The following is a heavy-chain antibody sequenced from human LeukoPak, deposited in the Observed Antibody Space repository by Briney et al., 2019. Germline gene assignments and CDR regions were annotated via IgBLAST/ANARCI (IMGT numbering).Heavy chain of an antibody. CDR3: ARVSRYTGGYFDY. D-gene: IGHD1-1*01. Sequence: SVKVSCKASGGTFSSYAISWVRQAPGQGLEWMGGVIPIFGTANYAQKFQGRVTITTDESTSTAYMELSSLRSEDTAVYYCARVSRYTGGYFDYWGQGTLVTVSS. J-gene: IGHJ4*02. CDR2: VIPIFGTA. CDR1: GGTFSSYA. V-gene: IGHV1-69*05.